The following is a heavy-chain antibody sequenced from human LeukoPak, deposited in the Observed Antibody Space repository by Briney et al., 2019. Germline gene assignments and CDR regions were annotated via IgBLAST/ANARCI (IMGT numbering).Heavy chain of an antibody. V-gene: IGHV3-23*01. Sequence: GGSLRLSCAASGFTFSSYAMSWVRQAPGKGLEWVSAISGSGGSTYYADSVKGRFTISRDNSKNTLYLQMNSLRAEDTAVYYCPKYKQQLVRTNYFDYWGQGTLVTVSS. CDR3: PKYKQQLVRTNYFDY. CDR2: ISGSGGST. CDR1: GFTFSSYA. D-gene: IGHD6-13*01. J-gene: IGHJ4*02.